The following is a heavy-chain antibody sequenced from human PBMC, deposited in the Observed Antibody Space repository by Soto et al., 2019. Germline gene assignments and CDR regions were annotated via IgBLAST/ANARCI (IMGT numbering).Heavy chain of an antibody. CDR3: ARGDNNLSDY. V-gene: IGHV3-48*03. CDR1: GFTFSSYE. D-gene: IGHD1-20*01. CDR2: ISSSGSTI. Sequence: EVQLVESGGGLVQPGGSLRLSCAASGFTFSSYEMNWVHQAPGKGLEWVSYISSSGSTIYYADSVKGRFTISRDNAKNSLYLQINSLRAEDTAVYYCARGDNNLSDYWGQGTLVTVSS. J-gene: IGHJ4*02.